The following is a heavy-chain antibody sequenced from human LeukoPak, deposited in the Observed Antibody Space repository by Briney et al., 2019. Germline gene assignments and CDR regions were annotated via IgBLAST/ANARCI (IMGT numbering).Heavy chain of an antibody. CDR2: ISGSGGST. CDR3: AKEATSRDSSGYYGPHY. D-gene: IGHD3-22*01. CDR1: GFTFRSYE. Sequence: PGGSLILSCAASGFTFRSYEMNWVRQAPGNGLDSFSAISGSGGSTYYADSVKGRFTISRDNSKNTLYLQMNSLRAEDTAVYYCAKEATSRDSSGYYGPHYWGQGTLVTVSS. V-gene: IGHV3-23*01. J-gene: IGHJ4*02.